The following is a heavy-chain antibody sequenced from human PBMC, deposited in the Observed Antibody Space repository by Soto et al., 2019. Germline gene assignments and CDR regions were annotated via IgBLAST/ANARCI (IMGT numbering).Heavy chain of an antibody. D-gene: IGHD3-3*01. CDR3: ASFWLSDYHFDY. CDR1: GASVSSPNYY. Sequence: SETLSLTCAVSGASVSSPNYYWSWIRQPPGKGLEWIGYIYHSGSTHYNPSLKSRVTVSLDTSKNQFSLKLSSVTAADTAVFCCASFWLSDYHFDYWGQGTLVTVSS. J-gene: IGHJ4*02. CDR2: IYHSGST. V-gene: IGHV4-61*01.